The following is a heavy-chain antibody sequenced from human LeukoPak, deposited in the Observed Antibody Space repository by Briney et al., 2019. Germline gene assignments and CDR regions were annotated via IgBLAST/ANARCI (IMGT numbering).Heavy chain of an antibody. J-gene: IGHJ3*02. CDR3: AGLHKCSGGWYRTFDI. V-gene: IGHV4-61*01. D-gene: IGHD6-19*01. CDR2: ISYSGGT. CDR1: GGSVSSGSYY. Sequence: PSETLSLTCTVSGGSVSSGSYYWSWIRQPPGKGLEWIGYISYSGGTNYNPSLKSRVTISVDTSKNQFSLKLSSVTGADTAVYYCAGLHKCSGGWYRTFDIWGQGTMVTVSS.